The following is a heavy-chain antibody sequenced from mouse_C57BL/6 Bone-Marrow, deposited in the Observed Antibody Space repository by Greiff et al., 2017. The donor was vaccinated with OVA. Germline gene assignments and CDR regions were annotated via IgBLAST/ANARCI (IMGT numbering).Heavy chain of an antibody. CDR2: INPYNGDT. Sequence: EVQLQQSGPELVKPGDSVKISCKASGYSFTGYFMNWVMQSHGKSLEWIGRINPYNGDTFYNQKFQGKATLTVDKSSSTAHMELRSLTSEDSAVYYCARDYGSSYVGAPGFAYWGQGTLVTVSA. CDR1: GYSFTGYF. J-gene: IGHJ3*01. V-gene: IGHV1-20*01. CDR3: ARDYGSSYVGAPGFAY. D-gene: IGHD1-1*01.